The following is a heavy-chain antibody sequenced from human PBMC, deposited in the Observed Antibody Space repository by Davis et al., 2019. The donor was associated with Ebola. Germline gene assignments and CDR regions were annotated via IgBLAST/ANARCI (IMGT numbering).Heavy chain of an antibody. CDR3: AIYDFWSGLD. V-gene: IGHV5-51*01. CDR2: IYPGDSDT. J-gene: IGHJ4*02. Sequence: GESLKISCEGSGFDFIRHWIGWVRQTPGKGLEWMGMIYPGDSDTRYSPSFQGQVTISADKSISTAYLQWSSLKASDTAMYYCAIYDFWSGLDWGQGTLVTVSS. CDR1: GFDFIRHW. D-gene: IGHD3-3*01.